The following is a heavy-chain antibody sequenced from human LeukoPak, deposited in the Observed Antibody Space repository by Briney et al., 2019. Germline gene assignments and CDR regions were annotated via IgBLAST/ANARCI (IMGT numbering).Heavy chain of an antibody. CDR3: AKDTPDSSAYYLEN. CDR1: GFTFSDYY. J-gene: IGHJ4*02. Sequence: GGSLRLSCAASGFTFSDYYMSWIRQAPGKGLEWVAFIRYDGSNKYYADSVKGRFTISRGNSKNTLYLQMSSLRAEDTAVYYCAKDTPDSSAYYLENWGQGTLVTVSS. D-gene: IGHD3-22*01. V-gene: IGHV3-30*02. CDR2: IRYDGSNK.